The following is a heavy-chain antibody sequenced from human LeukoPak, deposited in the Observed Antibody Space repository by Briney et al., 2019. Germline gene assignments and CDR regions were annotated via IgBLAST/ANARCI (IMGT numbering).Heavy chain of an antibody. V-gene: IGHV1-46*01. J-gene: IGHJ3*02. CDR3: ARGGVVVPAAGGDAFDI. D-gene: IGHD2-2*01. CDR1: GYTFTSYY. Sequence: ASVKVSCKASGYTFTSYYMHWVRQAPGQGLEWMGIINPSGGSTSYAQKFQGRVTMTRDTSTSTVYMELSSLRSEDTAVYYCARGGVVVPAAGGDAFDIWGQGTMVTVSS. CDR2: INPSGGST.